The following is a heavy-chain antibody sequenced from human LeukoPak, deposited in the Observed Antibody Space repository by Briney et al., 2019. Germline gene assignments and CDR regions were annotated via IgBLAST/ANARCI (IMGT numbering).Heavy chain of an antibody. CDR2: VYTSGST. CDR1: GGSISSYY. Sequence: SETLSLTCTVSGGSISSYYWSWVRQPAGKGLEWIGRVYTSGSTNYNPPLMSRVTMSIDTSKNQFSLKLSSVTAADTAVYYCARNTVDYDMDVWGQGTTVTVSS. J-gene: IGHJ6*02. V-gene: IGHV4-4*07. D-gene: IGHD2-2*02. CDR3: ARNTVDYDMDV.